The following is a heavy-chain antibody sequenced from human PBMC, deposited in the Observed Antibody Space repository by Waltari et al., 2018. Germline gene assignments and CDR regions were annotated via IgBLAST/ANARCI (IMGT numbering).Heavy chain of an antibody. CDR3: ASGTNGGYYYYMDV. V-gene: IGHV4-4*07. J-gene: IGHJ6*03. Sequence: QVQLQESGPGLVKPSETLSLTCTVSGGSISSYYWSWIRQPAGTGLWWSGRIYTGGSTNYDPSVKSRVTMSVDTSKNQFSLKLSSVTAADTAVYYCASGTNGGYYYYMDVWGKGTTVTVSS. D-gene: IGHD1-7*01. CDR2: IYTGGST. CDR1: GGSISSYY.